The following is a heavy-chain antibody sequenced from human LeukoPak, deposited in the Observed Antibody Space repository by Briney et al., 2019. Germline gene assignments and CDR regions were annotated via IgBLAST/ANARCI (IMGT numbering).Heavy chain of an antibody. CDR2: ISAYNGNT. D-gene: IGHD3-9*01. J-gene: IGHJ4*02. CDR3: ARGADDILTGYNDDY. Sequence: ASVKVSCKASGGTFSSYAISWVRQAPGQGLEWMGWISAYNGNTNYAQKLQGRVTMTTDTSTSTAYMELRSLRSDDTAVYYCARGADDILTGYNDDYWGQGTLVTVSS. V-gene: IGHV1-18*01. CDR1: GGTFSSYA.